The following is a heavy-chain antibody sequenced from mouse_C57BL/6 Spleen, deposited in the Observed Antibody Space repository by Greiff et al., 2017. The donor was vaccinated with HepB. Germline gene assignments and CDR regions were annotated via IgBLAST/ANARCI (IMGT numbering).Heavy chain of an antibody. CDR2: IYPGDGDT. D-gene: IGHD2-4*01. V-gene: IGHV1-82*01. CDR3: ARVMITRYYAMDY. CDR1: GYAFSSSW. J-gene: IGHJ4*01. Sequence: VQLQQSGPELVKPGASVKISCKASGYAFSSSWMNWVKQRPGKGLEWIGRIYPGDGDTNYNGKFKGKATLTADKSSSTAYMQLSSLTSEDSAVYFCARVMITRYYAMDYWGQGTSVTVSS.